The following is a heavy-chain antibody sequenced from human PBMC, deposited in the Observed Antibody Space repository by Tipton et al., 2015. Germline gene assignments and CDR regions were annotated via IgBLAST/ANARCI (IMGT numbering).Heavy chain of an antibody. CDR3: ARGHYVSRMDV. CDR1: GGSVSTSNYY. D-gene: IGHD3-10*01. V-gene: IGHV4-61*01. Sequence: TLSLTCTVSGGSVSTSNYYWGWIRQSPGKGLEWIGYISYSGSTHYNPSLKRRVTISLDTSKNQFSLTLNSVTAADTAVYYCARGHYVSRMDVWGQGTMVTVSS. J-gene: IGHJ6*02. CDR2: ISYSGST.